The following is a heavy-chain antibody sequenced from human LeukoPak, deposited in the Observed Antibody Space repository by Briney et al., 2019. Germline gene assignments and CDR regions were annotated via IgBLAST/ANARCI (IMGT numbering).Heavy chain of an antibody. CDR3: ARRPYYYYYMDV. CDR2: IYHSGSA. V-gene: IGHV4-38-2*01. J-gene: IGHJ6*03. Sequence: SETLSPTCAVSGYSISSDYYWGWTRLPPGKGLEWIGTIYHSGSAYYNPSLKSRVTLVVDTSNNQFSLRLSSVTATDTAVYYCARRPYYYYYMDVWGKGTTVTVSS. D-gene: IGHD6-6*01. CDR1: GYSISSDYY.